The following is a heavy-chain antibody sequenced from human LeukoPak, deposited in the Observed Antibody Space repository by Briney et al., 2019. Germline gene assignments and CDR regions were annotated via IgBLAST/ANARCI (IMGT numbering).Heavy chain of an antibody. CDR1: GGSFSGYY. CDR2: INHSGST. V-gene: IGHV4-34*01. J-gene: IGHJ5*02. CDR3: ARGVYNWFDP. D-gene: IGHD1-14*01. Sequence: SETLSLTCAAYGGSFSGYYWSWIRQPPGKGLEWIGEINHSGSTNYNPSLKSRVTISVDTSKNQFSLKLSSVTAADTAVYYCARGVYNWFDPWGQGTLVIVSS.